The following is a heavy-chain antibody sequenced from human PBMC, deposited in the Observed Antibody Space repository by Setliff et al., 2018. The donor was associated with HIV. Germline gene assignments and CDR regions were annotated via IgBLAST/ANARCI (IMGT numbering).Heavy chain of an antibody. D-gene: IGHD6-13*01. CDR2: IYTSGST. V-gene: IGHV4-61*02. Sequence: SETLSLTCTVSGGSIISGSNYWSWMRQPAGKGLDWIGRIYTSGSTNYNPSLMSRVTMSVDTSKNQFSLNLNSVTAADTAVYYCVRGPHTSSWYGGYAFDIWGQGTMVTISS. CDR3: VRGPHTSSWYGGYAFDI. CDR1: GGSIISGSNY. J-gene: IGHJ3*02.